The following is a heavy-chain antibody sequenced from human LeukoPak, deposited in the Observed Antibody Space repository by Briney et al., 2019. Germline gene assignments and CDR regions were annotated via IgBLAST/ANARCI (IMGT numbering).Heavy chain of an antibody. D-gene: IGHD4-23*01. CDR3: ARDNSVEDTAWWFDP. CDR2: INPSGGST. J-gene: IGHJ5*02. V-gene: IGHV1-46*01. Sequence: ASVKVSCKASGYTFTSYYMHWVRQAPGQGLEWVGIINPSGGSTSYAQKFQGRVTMTRDMSTRAAYMELSSLRSEDTAVYYCARDNSVEDTAWWFDPWGQGTLVTVSS. CDR1: GYTFTSYY.